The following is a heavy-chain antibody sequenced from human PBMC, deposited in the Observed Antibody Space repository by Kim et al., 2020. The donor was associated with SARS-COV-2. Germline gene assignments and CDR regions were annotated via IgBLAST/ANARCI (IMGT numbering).Heavy chain of an antibody. CDR2: ISDSGGTT. V-gene: IGHV3-48*03. D-gene: IGHD3-9*01. CDR1: GFTFSIYE. J-gene: IGHJ4*02. CDR3: ATNDWHGVY. Sequence: GGSLRLSCAASGFTFSIYEMNWVRQAPGKGLEWVSYISDSGGTTYYTDSVKGRFTISRDNAKSSLYLQMNSLRAEDTAVYYCATNDWHGVYWGQGTLVTVSS.